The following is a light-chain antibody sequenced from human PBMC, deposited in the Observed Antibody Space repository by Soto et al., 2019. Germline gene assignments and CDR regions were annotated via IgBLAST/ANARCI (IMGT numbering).Light chain of an antibody. CDR1: SSDVGRHNA. CDR2: DVS. Sequence: QSALTQPASVSVSPGQSITISCSRTSSDVGRHNAVSWYQQHPGKVPQLMIYDVSIRPSGISDRLSASKSGNMASLTISGLQAEDEADYYYSSYRVGGSYVFGTGTKVTVL. J-gene: IGLJ1*01. V-gene: IGLV2-14*03. CDR3: SSYRVGGSYV.